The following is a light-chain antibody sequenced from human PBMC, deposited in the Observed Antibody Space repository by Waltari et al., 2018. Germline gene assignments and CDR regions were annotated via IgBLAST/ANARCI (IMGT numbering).Light chain of an antibody. CDR1: QTVLHSSNNKNY. Sequence: DIVITQSPDYLTVSLGARATINCNSTQTVLHSSNNKNYLAWYQQKPGQPPKLLIYWASTRESGVPDRFSGSGSGTDFTLTISSLQAEDGAVYYCQQYYNTPLTFGGGTKVEIK. J-gene: IGKJ4*01. V-gene: IGKV4-1*01. CDR3: QQYYNTPLT. CDR2: WAS.